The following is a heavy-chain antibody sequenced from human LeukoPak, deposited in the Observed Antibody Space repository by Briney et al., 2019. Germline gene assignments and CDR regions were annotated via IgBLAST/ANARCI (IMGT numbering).Heavy chain of an antibody. V-gene: IGHV4-34*01. CDR3: ARGRDFWSGYYTYYYMDV. Sequence: SETLSLTCAVYGGPFSGYYWSWIRQPPGKGLEWIGEINHSGSTNYNPSLKSRVTISVDTSKNQFSLKLSSVTAADTAVYYCARGRDFWSGYYTYYYMDVWGKGTTVTVSS. D-gene: IGHD3-3*01. CDR2: INHSGST. J-gene: IGHJ6*03. CDR1: GGPFSGYY.